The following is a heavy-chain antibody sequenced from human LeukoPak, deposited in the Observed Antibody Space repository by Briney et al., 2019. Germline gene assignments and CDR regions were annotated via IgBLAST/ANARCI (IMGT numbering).Heavy chain of an antibody. D-gene: IGHD4-17*01. CDR3: ARARTTRGFDY. V-gene: IGHV3-33*01. CDR2: IWYDGSNK. J-gene: IGHJ4*02. CDR1: GFTFNSYG. Sequence: PGGSLRLSCAASGFTFNSYGIHWVRQALGKGLEWVAFIWYDGSNKYYADSVKGRFTISRDNSKNTLYLQMNSLRAEDTAVYYCARARTTRGFDYWGQGTLVTVSS.